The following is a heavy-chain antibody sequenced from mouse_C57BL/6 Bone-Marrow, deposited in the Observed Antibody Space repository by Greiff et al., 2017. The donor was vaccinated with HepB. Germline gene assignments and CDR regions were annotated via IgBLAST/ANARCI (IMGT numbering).Heavy chain of an antibody. CDR3: ARYYYGSSYVGFDY. CDR1: GYTFTSYW. D-gene: IGHD1-1*01. J-gene: IGHJ2*01. Sequence: VQLQQPGAELVMPGASVKLSCKASGYTFTSYWMHWVKQRPGQGLEWIGEIDPSDSYTNYNQKFKGKSTLTVDKSSSTAYMQLSSLTSEDSAVYYCARYYYGSSYVGFDYWGQGTTLTVSS. CDR2: IDPSDSYT. V-gene: IGHV1-69*01.